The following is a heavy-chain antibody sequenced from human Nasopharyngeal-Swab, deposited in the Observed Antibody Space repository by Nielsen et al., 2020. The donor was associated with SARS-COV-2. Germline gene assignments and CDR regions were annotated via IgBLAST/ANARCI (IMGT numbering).Heavy chain of an antibody. Sequence: LRLSCTVSGGSISSGDYYWSWIRQPPGKGLEWIGYIYYSGSTYYNPSLKSRVTISVDTSKNQFSLKLSSVTAADTAVHYCARVTVTTDAFDIWGQGTMVTVSS. D-gene: IGHD4-17*01. V-gene: IGHV4-30-4*01. CDR2: IYYSGST. J-gene: IGHJ3*02. CDR3: ARVTVTTDAFDI. CDR1: GGSISSGDYY.